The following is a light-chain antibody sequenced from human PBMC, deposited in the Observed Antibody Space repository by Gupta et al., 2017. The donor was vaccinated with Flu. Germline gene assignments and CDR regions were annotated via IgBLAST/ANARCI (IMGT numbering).Light chain of an antibody. CDR3: SSYAGSNTWV. V-gene: IGLV2-11*01. J-gene: IGLJ3*02. CDR2: DVN. Sequence: QSALTPPRSVSGSPGQSVTISCTGSSSDVGAYTYVSWYQQHTGKAPRLILYDVNKRPSGVPDRFSASKSGITASLTISGLQAEDEADYHCSSYAGSNTWVFGGGTKLTVL. CDR1: SSDVGAYTY.